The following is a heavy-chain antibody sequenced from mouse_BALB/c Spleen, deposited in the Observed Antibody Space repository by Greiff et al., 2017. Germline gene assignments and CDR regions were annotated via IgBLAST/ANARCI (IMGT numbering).Heavy chain of an antibody. V-gene: IGHV1S81*02. J-gene: IGHJ3*01. CDR1: GYTFTSYW. Sequence: VQLQQPGAELVKPGASVKLSCKASGYTFTSYWMHWVKQRPGQGLEWIGEINPSNARTNYNEKFKSRATLTVDKSTSTAYMRISSLTSEDSEVYYCARSGSSPRFAYWGQGTLVTVSA. D-gene: IGHD1-1*01. CDR2: INPSNART. CDR3: ARSGSSPRFAY.